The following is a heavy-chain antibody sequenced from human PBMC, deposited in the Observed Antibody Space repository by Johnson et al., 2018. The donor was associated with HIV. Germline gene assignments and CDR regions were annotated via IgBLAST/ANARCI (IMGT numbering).Heavy chain of an antibody. J-gene: IGHJ3*02. CDR3: AKDLGGSKTDEWGTDYYEFWNSYPVQDPRVVVGAFDI. CDR2: ISGSGGST. CDR1: GFTFSSYA. Sequence: VQLVESGGGLVQPGGSLRLSCAASGFTFSSYAMSWVRQAPGKGLEWVSGISGSGGSTYYADSVKGRFTISRDNSKNTLSLQKNSLTSEAPAVYYCAKDLGGSKTDEWGTDYYEFWNSYPVQDPRVVVGAFDIWGHGTMVTVSS. D-gene: IGHD3-3*01. V-gene: IGHV3-23*04.